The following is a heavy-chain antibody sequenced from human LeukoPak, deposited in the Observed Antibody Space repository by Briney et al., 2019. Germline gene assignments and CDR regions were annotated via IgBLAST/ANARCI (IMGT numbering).Heavy chain of an antibody. CDR1: GFTFSSYG. Sequence: PGRSLRLSCAASGFTFSSYGMHWVRQAPGKGLEWVAFIRYDGSNKYYADSVKGRFTISRDNSKNTLYLQMNSLRAEDTAVYYCAKDMDDVVVASAGGYFDYWGQGTLVTVSS. J-gene: IGHJ4*02. V-gene: IGHV3-30*02. D-gene: IGHD2-15*01. CDR2: IRYDGSNK. CDR3: AKDMDDVVVASAGGYFDY.